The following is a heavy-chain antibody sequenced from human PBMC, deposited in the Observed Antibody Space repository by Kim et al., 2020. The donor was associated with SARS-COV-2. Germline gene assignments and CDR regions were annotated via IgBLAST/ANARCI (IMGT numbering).Heavy chain of an antibody. Sequence: GGSLRLSCAASGFTFSSYGMHWVRQAPGKGLEWVAVISYDGSNKYYADSVKGRFTISRDNSKNTLYLQMNSLRAEDTAVYYCAKDRAGYDILTGYYSPQNYFDYWGQGTLVTVSS. D-gene: IGHD3-9*01. J-gene: IGHJ4*02. CDR1: GFTFSSYG. V-gene: IGHV3-30*18. CDR2: ISYDGSNK. CDR3: AKDRAGYDILTGYYSPQNYFDY.